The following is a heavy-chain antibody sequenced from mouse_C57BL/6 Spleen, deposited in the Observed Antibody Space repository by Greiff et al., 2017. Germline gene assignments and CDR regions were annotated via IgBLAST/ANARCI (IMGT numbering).Heavy chain of an antibody. V-gene: IGHV1-78*01. J-gene: IGHJ2*01. D-gene: IGHD1-1*01. CDR2: LYPSDGST. Sequence: VQLQQSDAELVKPGASVKISCKVSGYTFTDHTINWMKQRPEQGLEWIGYLYPSDGSTKYNEKFKGKATLTAEKSSSTAYMQLNSLTSEDSAVXFCARGREYGSSFLYFDYWGQGTTLTVSS. CDR1: GYTFTDHT. CDR3: ARGREYGSSFLYFDY.